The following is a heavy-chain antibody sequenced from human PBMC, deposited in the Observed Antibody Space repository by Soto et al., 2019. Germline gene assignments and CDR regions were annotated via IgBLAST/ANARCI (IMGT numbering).Heavy chain of an antibody. CDR3: AKAGGSYGNFDY. V-gene: IGHV3-9*01. CDR2: ISWNSGSI. Sequence: GGSLRLSCAASGFTFDDYAMHWVRQAPGKGLEWVSRISWNSGSIGYADSVKGRFTISRDNAKNSLYLQMNSLRAEDTALYYCAKAGGSYGNFDYGGRGTLVTVSS. D-gene: IGHD3-16*01. CDR1: GFTFDDYA. J-gene: IGHJ4*02.